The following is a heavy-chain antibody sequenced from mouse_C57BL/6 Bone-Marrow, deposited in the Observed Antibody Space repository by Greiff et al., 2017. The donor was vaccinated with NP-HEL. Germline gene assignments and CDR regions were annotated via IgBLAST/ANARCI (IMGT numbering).Heavy chain of an antibody. CDR1: GFTFSSYA. Sequence: EVHLVESGGGLVKPGGSLKLSCAASGFTFSSYAMSWVRQTPEKRLEWVATISDGGSYTYYPDNVKGRFTISRDNAKNNLYLQMSHLKSEDTAMYYCARDYYAPFAYWGQGTLVTVSA. V-gene: IGHV5-4*01. CDR3: ARDYYAPFAY. CDR2: ISDGGSYT. D-gene: IGHD1-1*01. J-gene: IGHJ3*01.